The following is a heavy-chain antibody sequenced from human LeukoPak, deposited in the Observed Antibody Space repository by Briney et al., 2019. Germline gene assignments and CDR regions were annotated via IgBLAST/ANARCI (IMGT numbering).Heavy chain of an antibody. CDR1: GFTFSSYA. J-gene: IGHJ4*02. D-gene: IGHD6-13*01. CDR2: ISSNGGST. Sequence: GGSLRLSCAASGFTFSSYAMHWVRQAPGKGLEYVSGISSNGGSTYYANSVKGRFTISRDNSKNTLYLQMGSLRGKDMAVYYCARGGSSSWDYFDYWGQGTLVTVSS. V-gene: IGHV3-64*01. CDR3: ARGGSSSWDYFDY.